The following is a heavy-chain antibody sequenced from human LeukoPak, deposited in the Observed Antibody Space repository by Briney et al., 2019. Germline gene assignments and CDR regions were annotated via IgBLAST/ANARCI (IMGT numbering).Heavy chain of an antibody. Sequence: ASVKVSCKVSGYTLSDVSMHWVRQGPGKGLEWTGGFVLEDGERIYAQKFRGRVRVTEDTSTDTAYMELSSLRSEDTAVYYCARFIGGNSFPDYWGQGTLVTVSS. CDR2: FVLEDGER. CDR3: ARFIGGNSFPDY. J-gene: IGHJ4*02. CDR1: GYTLSDVS. D-gene: IGHD4-23*01. V-gene: IGHV1-24*01.